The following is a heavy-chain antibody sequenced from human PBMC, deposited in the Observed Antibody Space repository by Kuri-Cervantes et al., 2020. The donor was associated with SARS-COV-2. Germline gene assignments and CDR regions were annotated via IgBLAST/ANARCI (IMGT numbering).Heavy chain of an antibody. CDR1: GFTFSSYG. V-gene: IGHV3-30*02. CDR3: AKGRDFWSGFIFDY. CDR2: IRYDGSNK. J-gene: IGHJ4*02. Sequence: GGSLRLSCAASGFTFSSYGMHWVRQAPGKGLEWVAFIRYDGSNKYYADSVKGRFTISRDNSKNTLYLQMNSLRAEDTAVYYCAKGRDFWSGFIFDYRGQGTLVTVSS. D-gene: IGHD3-3*01.